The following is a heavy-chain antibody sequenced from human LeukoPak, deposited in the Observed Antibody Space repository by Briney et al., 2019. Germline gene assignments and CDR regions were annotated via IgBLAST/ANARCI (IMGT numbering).Heavy chain of an antibody. V-gene: IGHV3-30-3*01. D-gene: IGHD2-8*01. CDR3: AKEQEDIVLMVYASPFDY. Sequence: PGRSLRLSCAASGFTFDDYAMHWVRQAPGKGLEWVAVISYDGSNKYYADSVKGRFTISRDNSKNTLYLQMNSVRAEDTAVYYCAKEQEDIVLMVYASPFDYWGQGTLVTVSS. J-gene: IGHJ4*02. CDR2: ISYDGSNK. CDR1: GFTFDDYA.